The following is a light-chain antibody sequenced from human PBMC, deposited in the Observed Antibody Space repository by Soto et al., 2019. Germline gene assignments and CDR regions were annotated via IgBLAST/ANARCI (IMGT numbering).Light chain of an antibody. J-gene: IGKJ5*01. Sequence: EIVMTQSPATVSVSHGERATLYCGASQSFGNNLAWYQQKPGQAPSLFIFGASTRATGIPVRFSGSGFGTEFTLTISSLQSEDFAVYYCQHYHGWPITFGQGTRLEIK. CDR3: QHYHGWPIT. CDR2: GAS. V-gene: IGKV3-15*01. CDR1: QSFGNN.